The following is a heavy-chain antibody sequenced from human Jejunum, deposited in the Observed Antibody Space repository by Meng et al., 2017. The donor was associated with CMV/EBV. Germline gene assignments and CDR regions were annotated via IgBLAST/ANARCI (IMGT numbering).Heavy chain of an antibody. J-gene: IGHJ4*02. CDR2: INNDGSST. CDR1: GFTFSSYW. Sequence: VELLESGGGLIQPGGSLRLSVAASGFTFSSYWMHWVRQAPGKGLVWVSRINNDGSSTSYADSVKGRFTISRDNAKNTLYLQMNSLRAEDTAVYYCARDGTDMMPLDYWGQGTLVTVSS. CDR3: ARDGTDMMPLDY. V-gene: IGHV3-74*01. D-gene: IGHD5-18*01.